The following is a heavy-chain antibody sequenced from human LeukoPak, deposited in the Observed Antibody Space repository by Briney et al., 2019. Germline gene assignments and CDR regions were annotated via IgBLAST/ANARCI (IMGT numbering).Heavy chain of an antibody. J-gene: IGHJ3*02. CDR3: ARVDRDYFDISDYDAFDI. CDR1: GDSVSTDIAA. V-gene: IGHV6-1*01. Sequence: SHTLSLTCAISGDSVSTDIAAWNWIRQSPSRGLEWLGRTYYRSKWNNDYAVSVKSRITIIPDTSNNQFSLQLDSVTPEDTAVYYCARVDRDYFDISDYDAFDIWGQGTMVTVSS. CDR2: TYYRSKWNN. D-gene: IGHD3-22*01.